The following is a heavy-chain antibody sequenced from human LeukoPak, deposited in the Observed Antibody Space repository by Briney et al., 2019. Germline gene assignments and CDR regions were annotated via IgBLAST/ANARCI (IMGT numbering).Heavy chain of an antibody. J-gene: IGHJ6*03. CDR3: ARSKPYGPPPYYYYYYMDG. V-gene: IGHV3-30*04. CDR2: ISYDGSNK. Sequence: RGSLRLSCAASRFTFTTYAMHCVRQSPGQGLEWVAVISYDGSNKYYADSVKGRFTISRDNAKNSLYLQMNSLRAEDMALYYCARSKPYGPPPYYYYYYMDGWGKGTTVTVSS. CDR1: RFTFTTYA. D-gene: IGHD4-17*01.